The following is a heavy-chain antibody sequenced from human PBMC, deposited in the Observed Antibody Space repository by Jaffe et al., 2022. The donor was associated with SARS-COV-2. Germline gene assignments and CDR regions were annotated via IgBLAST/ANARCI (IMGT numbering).Heavy chain of an antibody. CDR3: AGVPIRGYYYYGMDV. V-gene: IGHV3-30-3*01. CDR2: ISYDGSNK. J-gene: IGHJ6*02. D-gene: IGHD2-21*01. CDR1: GFTFSSYA. Sequence: QVQLVESGGGVVQPGRSLRLSCAASGFTFSSYAMHWVRQAPGKGLEWVAVISYDGSNKYYADSVKGRFTISRDNSKNTLYLQMNSLRAEDTAVYYCAGVPIRGYYYYGMDVWGQGTTVTVSS.